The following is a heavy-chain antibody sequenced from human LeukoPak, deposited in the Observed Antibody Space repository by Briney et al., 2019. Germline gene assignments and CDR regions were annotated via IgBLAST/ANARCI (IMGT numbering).Heavy chain of an antibody. V-gene: IGHV4-39*01. Sequence: SETLSLTCTVSGGSISSSSYYWGWIRQPPGKGLEWIGSIYYSGSTYYNPSLKSRVTISVDTSKNQFSLKLSSVTAADTAVYYCARQLYQLLPDYWGQGTLVTVSS. J-gene: IGHJ4*02. CDR2: IYYSGST. CDR3: ARQLYQLLPDY. CDR1: GGSISSSSYY. D-gene: IGHD2-2*01.